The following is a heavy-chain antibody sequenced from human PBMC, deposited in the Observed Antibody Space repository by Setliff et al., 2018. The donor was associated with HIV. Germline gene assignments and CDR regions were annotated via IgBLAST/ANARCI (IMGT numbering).Heavy chain of an antibody. CDR3: ASWELRTGRGAFDV. V-gene: IGHV5-51*01. CDR1: GYSFTNYL. J-gene: IGHJ3*01. CDR2: IYPGDSDT. Sequence: GESLKISCKGSGYSFTNYLIGWVRQMPGKGLEWMGIIYPGDSDTRYSPSFRGQVTISADKSINAAYLQWSSLKASDTAMYYCASWELRTGRGAFDVWGQGTMVTVSS. D-gene: IGHD1-7*01.